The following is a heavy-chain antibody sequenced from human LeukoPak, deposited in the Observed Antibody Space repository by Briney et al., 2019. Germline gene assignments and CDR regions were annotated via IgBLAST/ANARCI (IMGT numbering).Heavy chain of an antibody. J-gene: IGHJ3*01. Sequence: LSLTCTVSGGSISSSTYYWGWIRQAPGKGLEWVSYISSSGSGSTIHYADSVKGRFTISRDNAKNSLYLQMSSLRAEDTAVYYCARVGFWSAHDAFDVWGQGTMVTVSS. CDR1: GGSISSSTYY. CDR3: ARVGFWSAHDAFDV. V-gene: IGHV3-11*04. D-gene: IGHD1-26*01. CDR2: ISSSGSGSTI.